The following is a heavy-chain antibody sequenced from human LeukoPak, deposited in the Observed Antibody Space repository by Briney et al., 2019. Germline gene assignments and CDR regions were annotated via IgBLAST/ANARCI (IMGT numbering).Heavy chain of an antibody. CDR2: ITGGHYPT. Sequence: GGSLRLSCAAPGFSFSSFAMTWVRQAPGKGLEWVSSITGGHYPTYNTDSVKGRFTISRDNSKNTLYLQMNSLRADDTAVYYCTKDPNGDYVGAFDPWGQGTLSPSPQ. CDR3: TKDPNGDYVGAFDP. V-gene: IGHV3-23*01. J-gene: IGHJ5*02. D-gene: IGHD4-17*01. CDR1: GFSFSSFA.